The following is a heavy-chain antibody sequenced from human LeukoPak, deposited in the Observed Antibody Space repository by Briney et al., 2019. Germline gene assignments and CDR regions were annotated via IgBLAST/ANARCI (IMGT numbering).Heavy chain of an antibody. D-gene: IGHD3-3*01. Sequence: GGSLRLSCAASGFTFSSYSMNWVRQAPGKGLEWVSYISSSGSTIYYADSVKGRFTISRDNAKNSLYLQMNSLRAEDTAVYYCARSASKAYYDFWSGIDYWGQGTLVTVSS. CDR2: ISSSGSTI. CDR3: ARSASKAYYDFWSGIDY. J-gene: IGHJ4*02. CDR1: GFTFSSYS. V-gene: IGHV3-48*04.